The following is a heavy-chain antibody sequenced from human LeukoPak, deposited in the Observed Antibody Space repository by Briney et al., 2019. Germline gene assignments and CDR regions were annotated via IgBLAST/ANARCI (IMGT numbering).Heavy chain of an antibody. V-gene: IGHV4-34*01. CDR1: GGSFSGYH. D-gene: IGHD5-18*01. J-gene: IGHJ4*02. CDR2: INHRGST. Sequence: SETLSLTCAVYGGSFSGYHWSWIRQPPGKGLKWIGEINHRGSTNYNPSLKSRVTISVDTSKNQFSLKLSSVTAADTAVYYCASTSAMVYFDYWGQGTLVTVSS. CDR3: ASTSAMVYFDY.